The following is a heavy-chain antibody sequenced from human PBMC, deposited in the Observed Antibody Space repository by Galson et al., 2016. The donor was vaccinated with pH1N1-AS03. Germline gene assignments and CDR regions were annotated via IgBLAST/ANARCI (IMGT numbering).Heavy chain of an antibody. CDR2: IRDDGSDR. J-gene: IGHJ4*02. CDR3: ARHQGVAIAARLSGGLDY. D-gene: IGHD6-6*01. Sequence: SLRLSCAASGFTFSNYGIHWVRQAPGKGLEWVAFIRDDGSDRHYAKSVKGRFTISRVNSKGTVYLQMNSLRSEDTATYYCARHQGVAIAARLSGGLDYWGQGTLVTVSS. V-gene: IGHV3-30*02. CDR1: GFTFSNYG.